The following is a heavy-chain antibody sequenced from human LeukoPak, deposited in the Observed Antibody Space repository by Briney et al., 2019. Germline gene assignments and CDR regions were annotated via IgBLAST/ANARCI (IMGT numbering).Heavy chain of an antibody. V-gene: IGHV3-33*06. D-gene: IGHD2-2*01. CDR2: IWNDGSTQ. Sequence: GRSLRLSCAASGFTFRSYGMLWVRQAPGEGLECVAFIWNDGSTQYYADSVKGRFTISRDNSKNTLYLQMNSLRAEDTAVYYCAKLYREYCFGTNCPNWFDPWGQGTLVTVSS. CDR1: GFTFRSYG. J-gene: IGHJ5*02. CDR3: AKLYREYCFGTNCPNWFDP.